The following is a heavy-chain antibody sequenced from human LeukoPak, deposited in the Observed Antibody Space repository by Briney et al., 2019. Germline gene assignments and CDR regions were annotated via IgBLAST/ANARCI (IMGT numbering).Heavy chain of an antibody. CDR2: AYYRSKWYN. D-gene: IGHD1-26*01. Sequence: SQTLSLTCAISGDSVSSNSAAWNWIRQSPSRGLEWLGRAYYRSKWYNDYAVSVKSRITINPDTSKNQFSLQLNSVTPEDTAVYYCARGNGRELLHAFDIWGQGTMVTVSS. J-gene: IGHJ3*02. V-gene: IGHV6-1*01. CDR3: ARGNGRELLHAFDI. CDR1: GDSVSSNSAA.